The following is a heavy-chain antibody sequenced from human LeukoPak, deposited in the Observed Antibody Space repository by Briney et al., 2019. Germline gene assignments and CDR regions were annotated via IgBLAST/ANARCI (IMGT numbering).Heavy chain of an antibody. CDR3: ARAGDIVVVPAALYV. D-gene: IGHD2-2*01. CDR1: GGSFGGYY. V-gene: IGHV4-34*01. CDR2: INHSGST. Sequence: SETLSLTCAVYGGSFGGYYWSWIRQPPGKGLEWIGEINHSGSTNYNPSLKSRVTISVDTSKNQFSLKLSSVTAADTAVYYCARAGDIVVVPAALYVWGQGTMVTVSS. J-gene: IGHJ3*01.